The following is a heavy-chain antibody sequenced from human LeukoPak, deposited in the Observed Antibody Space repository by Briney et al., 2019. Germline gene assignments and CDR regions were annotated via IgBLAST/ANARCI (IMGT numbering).Heavy chain of an antibody. CDR3: ARDKVTY. V-gene: IGHV3-7*01. Sequence: VLPGGSLRLSCAASGFTFSNYWMSWVRQVPGKGLKWVAHINKDGSEKYYVDSVKGRFIISRDNAKNSLYLQMNSLKVEDTAVYYCARDKVTYWGPGTLVTVSS. CDR2: INKDGSEK. CDR1: GFTFSNYW. J-gene: IGHJ4*02.